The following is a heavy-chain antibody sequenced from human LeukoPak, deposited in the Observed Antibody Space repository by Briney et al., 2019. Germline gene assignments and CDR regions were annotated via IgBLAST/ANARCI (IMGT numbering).Heavy chain of an antibody. CDR3: ARDLSLGYSSSSGYYYYMDV. CDR2: IYYSGST. V-gene: IGHV4-59*01. CDR1: GGSISSYY. Sequence: PSETLSLTCTVSGGSISSYYWSWLRQPPGKGLEWLGYIYYSGSTNYNPSLKSRVTISVDTSKNQFSLKLSSVTAADTAVYYCARDLSLGYSSSSGYYYYMDVWGKGTTVTVSS. D-gene: IGHD6-6*01. J-gene: IGHJ6*03.